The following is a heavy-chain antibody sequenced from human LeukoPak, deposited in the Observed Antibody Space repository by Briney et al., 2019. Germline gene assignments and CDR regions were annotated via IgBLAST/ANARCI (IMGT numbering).Heavy chain of an antibody. CDR3: AKDIKRFGELFDY. CDR2: IMQDGSEK. D-gene: IGHD3-10*01. Sequence: GGFLRLSCAASGFTFSSYGMHWVRQAPGKGLEWVANIMQDGSEKYYVDSVKGRFTISRDNAKNSLYLQMNSLRAEDTALYYCAKDIKRFGELFDYWGQGTLVTVSS. CDR1: GFTFSSYG. V-gene: IGHV3-7*03. J-gene: IGHJ4*02.